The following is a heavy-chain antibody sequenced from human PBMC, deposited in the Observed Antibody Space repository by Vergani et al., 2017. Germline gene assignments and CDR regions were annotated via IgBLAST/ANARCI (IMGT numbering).Heavy chain of an antibody. CDR1: GGSLDIYSQT. V-gene: IGHV4-61*02. CDR2: IDVNGNS. J-gene: IGHJ3*02. CDR3: VRVLHTSYIRGTFVI. D-gene: IGHD5-18*01. Sequence: QAQLQESGPRLVKPSQTLSLTCSFSGGSLDIYSQTWGWIRQRAGEGLEWIGLIDVNGNSNFSPSIESPFTMSADASRSRFSLNLRSVTTSVTAIYYCVRVLHTSYIRGTFVIWGQGLKFPVSS.